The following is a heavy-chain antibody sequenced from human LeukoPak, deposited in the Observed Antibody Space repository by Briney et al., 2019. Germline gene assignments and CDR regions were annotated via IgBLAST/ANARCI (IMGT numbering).Heavy chain of an antibody. Sequence: PGGSLRLSCAASGFTFSSYAMSWVRQAPGKGLEWVSAISGSGGSTYYADSVKGRFTIFRDNSKNTLYLQMNSLRAEDTAVYYCAKEESYDFWSGSGFGYWGQGTLVTVSS. J-gene: IGHJ4*02. D-gene: IGHD3-3*01. CDR2: ISGSGGST. CDR3: AKEESYDFWSGSGFGY. V-gene: IGHV3-23*01. CDR1: GFTFSSYA.